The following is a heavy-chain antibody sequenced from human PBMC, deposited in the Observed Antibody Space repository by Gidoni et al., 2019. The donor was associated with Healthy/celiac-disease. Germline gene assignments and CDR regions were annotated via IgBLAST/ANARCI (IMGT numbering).Heavy chain of an antibody. CDR3: ARISPQQRTYYYYGMDV. V-gene: IGHV4-39*01. CDR2: IYYSGST. J-gene: IGHJ6*02. CDR1: GGSISSSCSY. Sequence: QLQLQESGPGLVKPSETLSLTCTVSGGSISSSCSYWGWIRPPPGEGLEWSGSIYYSGSTYYNPSLKSRVTISVDTSKNQFSLKLSSVTAADTAVYYCARISPQQRTYYYYGMDVWGQGTTVTVSS.